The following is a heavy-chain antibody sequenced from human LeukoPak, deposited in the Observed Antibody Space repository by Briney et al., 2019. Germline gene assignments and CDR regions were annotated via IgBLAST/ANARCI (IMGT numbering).Heavy chain of an antibody. CDR1: GLIVSGDY. CDR2: IYSGGTT. Sequence: GESLRLSCAASGLIVSGDYMSWVRQAPGKGLEWVSVIYSGGTTYYADSVKGRFTISRDNSKNTWYLQMNSLRVEDTAVYYCARASSDGIIPAATSFDCWGQGTLVTVSS. D-gene: IGHD2-2*01. J-gene: IGHJ4*02. CDR3: ARASSDGIIPAATSFDC. V-gene: IGHV3-66*01.